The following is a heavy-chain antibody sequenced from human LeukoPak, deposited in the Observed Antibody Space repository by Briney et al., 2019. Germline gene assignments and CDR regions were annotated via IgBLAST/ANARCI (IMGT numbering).Heavy chain of an antibody. J-gene: IGHJ4*02. CDR2: INWNGGST. D-gene: IGHD3-9*01. CDR3: ARDSDYDILAGYSPFDY. Sequence: GGTLRLSCAASGFTFDDYGMSWVRHAPRKGLEWVSGINWNGGSTGYADSVKGRFTISRDNAKNSLYLQMNSLRAEDTALYYCARDSDYDILAGYSPFDYWGQGTLVTVSS. CDR1: GFTFDDYG. V-gene: IGHV3-20*04.